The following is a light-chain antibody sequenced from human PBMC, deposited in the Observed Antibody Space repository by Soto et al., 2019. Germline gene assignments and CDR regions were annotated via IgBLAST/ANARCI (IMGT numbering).Light chain of an antibody. J-gene: IGKJ4*01. CDR3: QQYGSSPLT. V-gene: IGKV3-20*01. Sequence: EIVLTQSPGTLSLSPGEGATLSCRASHSVTSSYFAWYQQKPGQAPRLLIYGVSSRATGIPDRFSGSGSGTDFTLTISTLEPEDFAVYFCQQYGSSPLTFGGGTKVDIK. CDR1: HSVTSSY. CDR2: GVS.